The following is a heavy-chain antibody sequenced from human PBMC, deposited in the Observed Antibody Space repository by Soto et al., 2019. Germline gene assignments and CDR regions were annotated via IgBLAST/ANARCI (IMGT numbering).Heavy chain of an antibody. CDR2: TNPRNGYT. D-gene: IGHD3-9*01. J-gene: IGHJ6*02. CDR1: GYTFTSYG. Sequence: ASVKVSCKASGYTFTSYGISWVRQAPGQGLEWMGWTNPRNGYTNYAQKFQGRVTMTTDTSTSTAYLELRSLRSDDTAVYYCARDWNYDILTGFPPNNGMDVWGQGTTVTVSS. V-gene: IGHV1-18*01. CDR3: ARDWNYDILTGFPPNNGMDV.